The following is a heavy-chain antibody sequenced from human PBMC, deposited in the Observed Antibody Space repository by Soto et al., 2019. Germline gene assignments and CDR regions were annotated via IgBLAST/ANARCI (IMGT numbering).Heavy chain of an antibody. CDR3: ARDRLYGSGAWYFDY. D-gene: IGHD3-10*01. J-gene: IGHJ4*02. CDR1: GGSISSYY. Sequence: ETLSLTCTVSGGSISSYYWSWIRQPPGKGLEWIGYIYYSGSTNYNPSLKSRVTISVDTSKNQFSLKLSSVTAADTAVYYCARDRLYGSGAWYFDYWGQGTLVTVSS. V-gene: IGHV4-59*01. CDR2: IYYSGST.